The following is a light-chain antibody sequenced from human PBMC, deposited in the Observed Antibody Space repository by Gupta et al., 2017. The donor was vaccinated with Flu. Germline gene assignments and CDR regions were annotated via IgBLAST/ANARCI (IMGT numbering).Light chain of an antibody. J-gene: IGLJ2*01. CDR2: DVT. V-gene: IGLV2-14*01. CDR3: SSYTSSTTLV. Sequence: QSALTQPASVSGSPGPSIAISCTGTSSDIFSYNYVSWYQQHPGKAPQLLIYDVTNRPSGVSSRFSGSKSGDTASLTISGLQAEDEADYYCSSYTSSTTLVFGGGTKLTVL. CDR1: SSDIFSYNY.